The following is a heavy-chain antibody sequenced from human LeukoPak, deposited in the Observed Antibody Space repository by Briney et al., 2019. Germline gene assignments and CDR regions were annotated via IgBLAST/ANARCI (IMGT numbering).Heavy chain of an antibody. J-gene: IGHJ3*02. CDR2: ISGDGGST. D-gene: IGHD2-15*01. V-gene: IGHV3-43*02. Sequence: PGGSLRLSCAASGFTFSDYSMNWVRQAPGKGLEWVSLISGDGGSTYFADSVRGRFTISRDNSKNSLNLQMNSLRTEDTALYYCAKDECSGGSCYLGAFDIWGQGTMVTVSS. CDR3: AKDECSGGSCYLGAFDI. CDR1: GFTFSDYS.